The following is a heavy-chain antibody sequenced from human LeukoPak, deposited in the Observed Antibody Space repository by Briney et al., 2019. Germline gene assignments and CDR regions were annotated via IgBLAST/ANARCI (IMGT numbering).Heavy chain of an antibody. Sequence: GGSLRLSCAASGFTFSSYGMHWVRQAPGKGLEWVAVISYDGSNKYYADSVKGRFTISRDNSKNTLYLQMNSLRAEDTAVYYCANGRSYYYDSSGYLGVGDYWGQGTLVTVSS. V-gene: IGHV3-30*18. D-gene: IGHD3-22*01. J-gene: IGHJ4*02. CDR3: ANGRSYYYDSSGYLGVGDY. CDR2: ISYDGSNK. CDR1: GFTFSSYG.